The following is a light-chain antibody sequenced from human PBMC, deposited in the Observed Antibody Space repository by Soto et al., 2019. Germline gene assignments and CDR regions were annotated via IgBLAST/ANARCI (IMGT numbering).Light chain of an antibody. Sequence: DLQMTQSPSTLSASVGDRVTITCRDSQSLNTWLAWYQQKPGRAPKLLIYDVSSLKSGVPSRFSGSGSGTEFTLTISSMQPDDSLTYYRQQYTSYYTFGQGTKLEIK. CDR2: DVS. J-gene: IGKJ2*01. CDR1: QSLNTW. V-gene: IGKV1-5*01. CDR3: QQYTSYYT.